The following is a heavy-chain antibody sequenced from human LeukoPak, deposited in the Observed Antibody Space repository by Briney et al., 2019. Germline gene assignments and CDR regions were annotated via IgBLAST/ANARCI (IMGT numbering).Heavy chain of an antibody. J-gene: IGHJ3*02. Sequence: GGSLRLSCAASGFAVSSNYMSWVRQAPGKGLEWVSVIYSGGSTYYADSVKGRFTISRDNSKNTLYLQMNSLRAEDTAVYYCARAAGPYSGSYSPGFDAFDIWGQGTMVTVSS. CDR3: ARAAGPYSGSYSPGFDAFDI. D-gene: IGHD1-26*01. V-gene: IGHV3-53*01. CDR2: IYSGGST. CDR1: GFAVSSNY.